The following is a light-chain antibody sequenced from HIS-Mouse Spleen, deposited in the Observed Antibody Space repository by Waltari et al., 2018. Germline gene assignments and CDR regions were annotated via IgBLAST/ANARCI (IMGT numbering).Light chain of an antibody. J-gene: IGLJ2*01. CDR3: QAWDSSYSV. CDR1: KLGDKY. CDR2: QDS. V-gene: IGLV3-1*01. Sequence: SYELTQPPSVSVSPGQTASITCSGDKLGDKYACWYQQKPGQSPVLVIYQDSKRPSGIPGRLSGSNYGNTATLTISGTQAMDEADYYCQAWDSSYSVFGGGTKLTVL.